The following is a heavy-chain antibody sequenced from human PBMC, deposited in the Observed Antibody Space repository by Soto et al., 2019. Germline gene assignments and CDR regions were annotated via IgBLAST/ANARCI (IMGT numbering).Heavy chain of an antibody. CDR3: AKVTTIVVVIAEMDY. CDR2: FSGSGGST. Sequence: PGGSLRLSCAASGFTFSRLAMSWVRQAPGKRLEWVSAFSGSGGSTYYADSVKGRFTISRDNSKNTLYLQMNSLRAEDTAVYYCAKVTTIVVVIAEMDYWGQGTLVTVSS. J-gene: IGHJ4*02. D-gene: IGHD3-22*01. CDR1: GFTFSRLA. V-gene: IGHV3-23*01.